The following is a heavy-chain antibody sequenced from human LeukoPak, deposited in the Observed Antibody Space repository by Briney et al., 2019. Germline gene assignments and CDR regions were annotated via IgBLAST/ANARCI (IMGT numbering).Heavy chain of an antibody. Sequence: ASVKVSCKASGYTFTSYGISWVRQAPGQGLEWMGWISAYNGNTNYAQKLQGRVTMTTDTSTSTAYMGLRSLRSDDTAVYYCARDIAAAGTNWFDPWGQGTLVTVSS. CDR2: ISAYNGNT. V-gene: IGHV1-18*01. J-gene: IGHJ5*02. CDR1: GYTFTSYG. CDR3: ARDIAAAGTNWFDP. D-gene: IGHD6-13*01.